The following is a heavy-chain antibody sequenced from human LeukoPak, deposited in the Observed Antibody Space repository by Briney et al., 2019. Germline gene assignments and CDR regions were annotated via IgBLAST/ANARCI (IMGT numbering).Heavy chain of an antibody. CDR2: ISGSGGST. CDR1: GFTFSSYA. J-gene: IGHJ4*02. D-gene: IGHD3-22*01. CDR3: AKRIVVVSGSGYFDY. V-gene: IGHV3-23*01. Sequence: SGGSLRLSCAASGFTFSSYAMSWVRQAPGKGLEWVSAISGSGGSTYYADSVKGRVTISRDNSKNTLYLQMNSLRAEDTAVYYCAKRIVVVSGSGYFDYWRQGTLVTVSS.